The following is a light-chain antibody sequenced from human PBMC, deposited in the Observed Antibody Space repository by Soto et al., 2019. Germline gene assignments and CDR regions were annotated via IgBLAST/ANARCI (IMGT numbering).Light chain of an antibody. Sequence: DIQMTQSPSSLSVSVGDRVTITCQASRYIGNYLNWYQQKPGKAPKLLINDAPSLEMGVPSRFSGSGSGTDFSVTISSLQPEDIATYYCQQYHSLPITFGQGTRLDI. CDR1: RYIGNY. CDR2: DAP. CDR3: QQYHSLPIT. J-gene: IGKJ5*01. V-gene: IGKV1-33*01.